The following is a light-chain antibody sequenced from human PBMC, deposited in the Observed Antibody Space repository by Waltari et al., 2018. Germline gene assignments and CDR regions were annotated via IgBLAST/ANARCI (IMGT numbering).Light chain of an antibody. J-gene: IGLJ3*02. CDR3: YSVSANSWV. Sequence: SYELTQPSSVSLSPGQTANITCSGNVLAKKYGRWLQQKPGQAPLLLIYRDNGRPSGTPERFSGSSSGTTVTLTISGAHVEDEADYYCYSVSANSWVFGGGTRLTVL. CDR2: RDN. CDR1: VLAKKY. V-gene: IGLV3-27*01.